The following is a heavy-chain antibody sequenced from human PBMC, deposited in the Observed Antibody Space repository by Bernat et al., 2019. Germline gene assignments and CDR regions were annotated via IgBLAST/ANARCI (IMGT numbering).Heavy chain of an antibody. CDR2: ISSSGSTI. Sequence: EVQLVESGGGLVQPGGSLRLSCAASGFTFSSYEMNWVRQAPGEGLEWVSYISSSGSTIYYADSVKGRFTISRDNAKNSLYLQMNSLRAEDTAVYYCARDWHYFFDYWGQGTLLTVSP. J-gene: IGHJ4*02. CDR1: GFTFSSYE. CDR3: ARDWHYFFDY. V-gene: IGHV3-48*03.